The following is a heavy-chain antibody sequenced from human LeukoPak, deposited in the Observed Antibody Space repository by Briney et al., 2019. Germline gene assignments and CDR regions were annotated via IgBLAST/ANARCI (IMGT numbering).Heavy chain of an antibody. D-gene: IGHD3-22*01. CDR1: GGSISSSSYY. V-gene: IGHV4-39*07. Sequence: SETLSLTCTVSGGSISSSSYYWGWIRQPPGKGLEWIGSIYYSGSTYYNPSLKSRVAISVDTSKNQFSLKLSSVTAADTAVYYCARAEILYYDSSGYFNWFDPWGQGTLVTVSS. CDR2: IYYSGST. J-gene: IGHJ5*02. CDR3: ARAEILYYDSSGYFNWFDP.